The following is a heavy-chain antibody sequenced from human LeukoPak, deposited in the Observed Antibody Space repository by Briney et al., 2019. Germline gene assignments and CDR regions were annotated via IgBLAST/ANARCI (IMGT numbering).Heavy chain of an antibody. J-gene: IGHJ6*03. V-gene: IGHV3-74*01. Sequence: QSGGSLRLSCAASGFTFSSYWMHWVRQAPGKGLVWVSRINSDGSSTSYADSVKGRFTISRDNAKNTLYLQMNSLRAEDTAVYYCARFNRRLAEGYYYYYMDVWGKGTTVTVSS. D-gene: IGHD6-19*01. CDR2: INSDGSST. CDR3: ARFNRRLAEGYYYYYMDV. CDR1: GFTFSSYW.